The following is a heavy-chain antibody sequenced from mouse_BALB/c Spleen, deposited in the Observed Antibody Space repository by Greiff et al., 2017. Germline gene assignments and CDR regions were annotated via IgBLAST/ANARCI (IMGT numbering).Heavy chain of an antibody. CDR2: ISDGGSYT. CDR1: GFTFSDYY. CDR3: ARGGGGSTTATSLYYAMDY. D-gene: IGHD1-2*01. V-gene: IGHV5-4*02. J-gene: IGHJ4*01. Sequence: EVQLMESGGGLVKPGGSLKLSCAASGFTFSDYYMYWVRQTPEKRLEWVATISDGGSYTYYPDSVKGRFTISRDNTKNNLYLQMSSLKSEDTAMYYCARGGGGSTTATSLYYAMDYWGQGTSVTVSS.